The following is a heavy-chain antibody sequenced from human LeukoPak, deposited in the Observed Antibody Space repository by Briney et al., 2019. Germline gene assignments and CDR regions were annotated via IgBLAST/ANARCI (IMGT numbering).Heavy chain of an antibody. CDR2: TYYRSKWYN. CDR3: ARTDFVIAAAGTLDY. J-gene: IGHJ4*02. Sequence: KPSQTLSLTCAISGDSVSRNSAAWNWIRQSPSRGLEWPGRTYYRSKWYNDYAVSVKSRITINPDTSKKQFSLQLNSVTPEDTAVYNCARTDFVIAAAGTLDYWGQGTLVTVSS. D-gene: IGHD6-13*01. CDR1: GDSVSRNSAA. V-gene: IGHV6-1*01.